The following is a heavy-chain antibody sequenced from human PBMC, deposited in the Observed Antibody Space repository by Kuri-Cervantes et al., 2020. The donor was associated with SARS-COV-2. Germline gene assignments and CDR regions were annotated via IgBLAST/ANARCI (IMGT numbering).Heavy chain of an antibody. D-gene: IGHD6-13*01. J-gene: IGHJ4*02. CDR2: INPGGGST. V-gene: IGHV1-46*01. CDR3: ARDAQPIAAAGPLDY. CDR1: GYTFTSYY. Sequence: ASVKVSCKASGYTFTSYYMHWVRQAPGQGLEWMGIINPGGGSTSYAQKFQGRVTMTRDTSTSTVYMELSSLRSEDTAVYYCARDAQPIAAAGPLDYWGQGTLVTVSS.